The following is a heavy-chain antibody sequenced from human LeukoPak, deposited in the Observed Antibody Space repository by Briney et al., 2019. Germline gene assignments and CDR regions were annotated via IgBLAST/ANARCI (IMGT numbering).Heavy chain of an antibody. J-gene: IGHJ4*02. CDR1: GFTFSSYA. Sequence: PGGSLRLSCAASGFTFSSYAMSWVRQAPGKGLEWVSAISGNGGSTYDAESVKGRFTISRDNSKNTLYLQMNSLRAEDTAVYYCARLSFYYFDYWGQGTLVTVSS. D-gene: IGHD3-16*02. V-gene: IGHV3-23*01. CDR3: ARLSFYYFDY. CDR2: ISGNGGST.